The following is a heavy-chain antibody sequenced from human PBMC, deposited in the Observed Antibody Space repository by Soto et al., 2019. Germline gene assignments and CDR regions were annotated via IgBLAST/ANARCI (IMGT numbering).Heavy chain of an antibody. CDR3: ARDPKEGYSSSWYMITKLNYYHGMDV. CDR2: ISSSSSYI. V-gene: IGHV3-21*01. Sequence: GGSLRLSCAASGFTFSSYSMNWVRQAPGKGLEWVSSISSSSSYIYYADSVKGRFTISRDNAKNSLYLQMNSLRAEDTAVYYCARDPKEGYSSSWYMITKLNYYHGMDVWGQGTTATVS. D-gene: IGHD6-13*01. CDR1: GFTFSSYS. J-gene: IGHJ6*02.